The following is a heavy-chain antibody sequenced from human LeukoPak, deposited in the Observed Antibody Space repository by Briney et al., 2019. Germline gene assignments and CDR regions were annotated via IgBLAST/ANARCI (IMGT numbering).Heavy chain of an antibody. J-gene: IGHJ4*02. CDR3: ARARGFERYCSSTSCYVDY. CDR1: GFTFSSYS. V-gene: IGHV3-48*01. CDR2: ISSSSSTI. Sequence: GGSLRLSCTVSGFTFSSYSMNWVRQAPGKGLEWVSYISSSSSTIYYADSVKGRFTISRDNAKNSLYLQMNSLRAEDTAVFYCARARGFERYCSSTSCYVDYWGQGTLVTVSS. D-gene: IGHD2-2*01.